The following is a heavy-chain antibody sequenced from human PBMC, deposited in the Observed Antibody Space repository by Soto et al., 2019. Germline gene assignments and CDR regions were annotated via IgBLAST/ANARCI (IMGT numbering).Heavy chain of an antibody. J-gene: IGHJ4*02. CDR2: ISGSGGST. CDR3: AKEMEPTWNYVMPPQLDY. D-gene: IGHD1-7*01. Sequence: GGSLRLSCAASGFTFSSYAMSWVRQAPGKGLEWVSAISGSGGSTYYADSVKGRFTISRDNSKNTLYLQMNSLRAEDTAVYYCAKEMEPTWNYVMPPQLDYWGQGTLVTVSS. V-gene: IGHV3-23*01. CDR1: GFTFSSYA.